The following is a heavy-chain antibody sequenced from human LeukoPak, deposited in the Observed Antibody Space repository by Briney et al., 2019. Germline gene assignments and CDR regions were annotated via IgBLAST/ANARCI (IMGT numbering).Heavy chain of an antibody. D-gene: IGHD4-17*01. Sequence: PGGSLRLSCAASGFTFSVAWMTWVRQVPGKGLEWVGRIKSKTDGGTTDYAAPVKDRFTISRDDSKNTLYLQMNSLKIEDTGIYCCTTIYTVTTGALDYWGQGTLVTVSS. CDR3: TTIYTVTTGALDY. CDR2: IKSKTDGGTT. CDR1: GFTFSVAW. V-gene: IGHV3-15*01. J-gene: IGHJ4*02.